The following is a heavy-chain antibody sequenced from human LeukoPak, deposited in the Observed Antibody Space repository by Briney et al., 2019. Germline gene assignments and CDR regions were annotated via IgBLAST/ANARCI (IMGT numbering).Heavy chain of an antibody. J-gene: IGHJ4*02. CDR2: IYTTGSN. V-gene: IGHV4-4*07. CDR1: GGSISSYA. Sequence: SETLSLTCSVSGGSISSYAWSWIRQSAGKGLEWIGRIYTTGSNNYNPSLKSRVTISVDKSKNQFSLRLNSVTAADTAVYYCASPLEYIWGQGTLVTVSS. CDR3: ASPLEYI. D-gene: IGHD6-6*01.